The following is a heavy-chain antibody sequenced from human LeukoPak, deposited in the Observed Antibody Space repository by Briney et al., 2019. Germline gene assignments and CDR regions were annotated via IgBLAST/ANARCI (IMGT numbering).Heavy chain of an antibody. Sequence: EASVKLSCKASGYTFSDYYMHWVRQAPGQGLEWMGWINPNNGGTNYAQKFQGRVSMTRDTSISTVYMEVRRLRSDDTAVYYCARDNYGSGSYYKYWGQGTLVTVSS. D-gene: IGHD3-10*01. V-gene: IGHV1-2*02. J-gene: IGHJ4*02. CDR3: ARDNYGSGSYYKY. CDR1: GYTFSDYY. CDR2: INPNNGGT.